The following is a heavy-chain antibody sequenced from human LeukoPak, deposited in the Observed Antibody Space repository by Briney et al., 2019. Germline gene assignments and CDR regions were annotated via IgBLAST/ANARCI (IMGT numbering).Heavy chain of an antibody. CDR3: ARQSYDTSGYGSFDI. Sequence: SETLSLTCAVYGGSFSGYYWTWIRQPPGKGLEWIGEITHSGSTNHNPSLKSRVTISVDTSKNQFSLKLSSVTAADTAVYYCARQSYDTSGYGSFDIWGQGTMVTVSS. CDR2: ITHSGST. D-gene: IGHD3-22*01. J-gene: IGHJ3*02. CDR1: GGSFSGYY. V-gene: IGHV4-34*01.